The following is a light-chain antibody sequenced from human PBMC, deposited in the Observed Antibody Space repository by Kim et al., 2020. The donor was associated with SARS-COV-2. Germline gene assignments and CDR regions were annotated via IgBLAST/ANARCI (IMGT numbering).Light chain of an antibody. CDR1: KLGDKY. V-gene: IGLV3-1*01. CDR2: QDT. CDR3: QAWDSSTYV. J-gene: IGLJ1*01. Sequence: SYELTQPPSVSVSPGQTASITCSGDKLGDKYVWWYQQKPGQSPVVVIYQDTKRPSGIPERFSGSNAGNTATLTVSGTQAMDEADYYCQAWDSSTYVVGTG.